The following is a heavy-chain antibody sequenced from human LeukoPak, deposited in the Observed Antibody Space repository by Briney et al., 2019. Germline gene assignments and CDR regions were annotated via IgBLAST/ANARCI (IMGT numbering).Heavy chain of an antibody. D-gene: IGHD2-15*01. J-gene: IGHJ4*02. CDR3: AKDSQGCFDY. Sequence: GGSLRLSCAASGFTFSSYSMNWVRQAPGKGLEWVSYISSSSSTIYYADSVKGRFTISRDNSKNTLYLQMNSLRAEDTAVYYCAKDSQGCFDYWGQGTLVTVSS. V-gene: IGHV3-48*01. CDR2: ISSSSSTI. CDR1: GFTFSSYS.